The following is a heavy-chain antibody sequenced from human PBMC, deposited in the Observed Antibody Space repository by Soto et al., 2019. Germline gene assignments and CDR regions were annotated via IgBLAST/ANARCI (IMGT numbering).Heavy chain of an antibody. V-gene: IGHV4-38-2*02. J-gene: IGHJ5*02. D-gene: IGHD2-15*01. CDR1: GYSISSGYY. Sequence: SETLSLTCTVSGYSISSGYYWGWIRQPPGKGLEWIGSIYHSGSTYYNPSLKSRVTISVDTSKNQFSLKLSSVTAADTAVYYCARDSIYCSGGSYYNWFDPWGQGTLVTVSS. CDR3: ARDSIYCSGGSYYNWFDP. CDR2: IYHSGST.